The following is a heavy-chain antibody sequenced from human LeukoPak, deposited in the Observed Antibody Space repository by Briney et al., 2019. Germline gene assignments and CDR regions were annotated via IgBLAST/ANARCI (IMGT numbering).Heavy chain of an antibody. CDR2: IYWDEDK. CDR1: GGSISSYYW. Sequence: TLSLTCTVSGGSISSYYWNWVRQPPGKALEWLALIYWDEDKRYSPSLKSRLTITKDTSKNQVVLTMTNMDPVDTGTYYCARAHRAYYYDSSGYYVADYWGQGTLVTVSS. V-gene: IGHV2-5*08. D-gene: IGHD3-22*01. J-gene: IGHJ4*02. CDR3: ARAHRAYYYDSSGYYVADY.